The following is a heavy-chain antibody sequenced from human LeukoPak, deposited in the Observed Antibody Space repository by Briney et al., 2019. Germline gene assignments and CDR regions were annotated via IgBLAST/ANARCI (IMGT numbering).Heavy chain of an antibody. Sequence: GGSLRLSCAASGFTFSDYYMSWIRQAPGKGLEWVSVIYSGGSTYYADSVKGRFTISRDNSKNTLYLQMNSLRAEDTAVYYCARAPAYYDILTGYYNEYYFDYWGQGTLVTVSS. V-gene: IGHV3-66*01. D-gene: IGHD3-9*01. J-gene: IGHJ4*02. CDR2: IYSGGST. CDR1: GFTFSDYY. CDR3: ARAPAYYDILTGYYNEYYFDY.